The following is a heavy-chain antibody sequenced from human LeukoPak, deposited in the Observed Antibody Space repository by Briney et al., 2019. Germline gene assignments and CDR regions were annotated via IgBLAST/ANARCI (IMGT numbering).Heavy chain of an antibody. CDR2: IYYSGST. D-gene: IGHD2-21*02. V-gene: IGHV4-39*01. Sequence: SETLSLTCTVSGSSISSRSHYWGWIRQPPGKGLEWIGSIYYSGSTYYNPSLKTRVTMSVDTSKNQFPLKLSSVTAADTALYYCARRLKVTEHFDYWGQGTLVTVSS. CDR3: ARRLKVTEHFDY. CDR1: GSSISSRSHY. J-gene: IGHJ4*02.